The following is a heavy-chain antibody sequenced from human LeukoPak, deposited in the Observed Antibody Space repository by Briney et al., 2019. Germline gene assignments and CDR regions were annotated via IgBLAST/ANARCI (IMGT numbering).Heavy chain of an antibody. Sequence: GGSLRLSCPASGFTFSNYAMTWVRQAPGKGLEWVASIGGNGITTYYADSVKGRFSISRDNSKNTLSLKMNSLRAEDSAVYYCAKADLLRSFHYWGKGTLVTVSS. D-gene: IGHD2-15*01. V-gene: IGHV3-23*01. J-gene: IGHJ4*02. CDR3: AKADLLRSFHY. CDR1: GFTFSNYA. CDR2: IGGNGITT.